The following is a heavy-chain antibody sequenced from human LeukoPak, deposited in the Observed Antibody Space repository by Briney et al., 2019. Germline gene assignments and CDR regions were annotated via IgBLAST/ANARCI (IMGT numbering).Heavy chain of an antibody. Sequence: SETLSLTCTVPGGSISSYYWSWIRQPPGKGLEWIGYIYYSGSTNYNPSLKSRVTISVDTSKNQFSLKLSSVTAADTAVYYCARDSCSSTSCDKSMDVWGQGTTVTVSS. V-gene: IGHV4-59*01. CDR3: ARDSCSSTSCDKSMDV. J-gene: IGHJ6*02. CDR2: IYYSGST. D-gene: IGHD2-2*01. CDR1: GGSISSYY.